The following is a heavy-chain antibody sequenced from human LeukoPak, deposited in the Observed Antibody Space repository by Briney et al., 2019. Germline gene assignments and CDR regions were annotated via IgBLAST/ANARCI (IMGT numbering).Heavy chain of an antibody. CDR2: IYPGDSDT. D-gene: IGHD3-16*01. CDR3: ARARILLTFGGLRGTKTDAFDI. Sequence: GESLKISCKGSGYSFSGYCIGWVRQMPGKGLEWTGIIYPGDSDTRNSPSFQGQVTISADKSISTAYLQWSSLKASDTAMYFCARARILLTFGGLRGTKTDAFDIWGQGTMVTVSS. J-gene: IGHJ3*02. V-gene: IGHV5-51*01. CDR1: GYSFSGYC.